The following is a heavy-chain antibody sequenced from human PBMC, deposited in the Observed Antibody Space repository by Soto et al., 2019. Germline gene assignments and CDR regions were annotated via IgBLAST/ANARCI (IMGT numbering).Heavy chain of an antibody. D-gene: IGHD3-10*01. V-gene: IGHV4-39*01. Sequence: QLQLQESGPGLVKPSETLSLTCTVSGGSISSSSYYWGWIRQPPGKGLEWIGSIYYSGSTYYNPSLKSRVTISVDTSKNQFSLKLSSVTAADTAVYSWAGGRGDYYYAMDVWGQGTTVTVSS. CDR1: GGSISSSSYY. J-gene: IGHJ6*02. CDR3: AGGRGDYYYAMDV. CDR2: IYYSGST.